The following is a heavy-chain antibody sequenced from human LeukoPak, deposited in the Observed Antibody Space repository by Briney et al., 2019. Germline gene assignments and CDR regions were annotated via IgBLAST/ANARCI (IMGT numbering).Heavy chain of an antibody. Sequence: TVKVSCKASGGTFSSYAISWVRQAPGQGLEWMGRIIPILGIANYAQKFQGRVTITADKSTSTAYMELSSLRSEDTAVYYCARWPLSIESDAFDIWGQGTMVTVSS. D-gene: IGHD2-2*01. CDR2: IIPILGIA. V-gene: IGHV1-69*04. J-gene: IGHJ3*02. CDR3: ARWPLSIESDAFDI. CDR1: GGTFSSYA.